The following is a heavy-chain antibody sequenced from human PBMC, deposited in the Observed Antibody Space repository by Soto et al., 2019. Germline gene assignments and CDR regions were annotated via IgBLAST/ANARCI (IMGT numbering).Heavy chain of an antibody. CDR2: IYYSGST. CDR3: ARVVNVLLWFGGFDP. Sequence: PSETMSLTCTVSGRSISSGGYYWRWVRQHPGKGLEWIGYIYYSGSTYYNPSLKSRVTISVDTSKDQFSLKLSSVTAADTAVYYCARVVNVLLWFGGFDPWGQGTLVTV. J-gene: IGHJ5*02. CDR1: GRSISSGGYY. V-gene: IGHV4-31*03. D-gene: IGHD3-10*01.